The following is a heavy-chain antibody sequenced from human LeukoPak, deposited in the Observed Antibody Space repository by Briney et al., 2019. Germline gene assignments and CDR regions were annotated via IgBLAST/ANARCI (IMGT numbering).Heavy chain of an antibody. V-gene: IGHV3-30*04. CDR2: ISYDGNNK. CDR1: GFTFSIYA. CDR3: AELGITMIGGV. D-gene: IGHD3-10*02. J-gene: IGHJ6*04. Sequence: GGSLRLSCAASGFTFSIYAMHWVRQAPGKGLEWVAVISYDGNNKHYADSVKGRFTISRDNAKNSLYLQMNSLRAEDTAVYYCAELGITMIGGVWGKGTTVTISS.